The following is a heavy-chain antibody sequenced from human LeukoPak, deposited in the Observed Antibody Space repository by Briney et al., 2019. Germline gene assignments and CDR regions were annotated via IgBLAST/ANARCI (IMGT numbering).Heavy chain of an antibody. Sequence: GSSVKVSCTASGGTFSSYAISWVRQAPGQGLEWMGGIIPIFGTANYAQKFQGRVTITADESTSTAYMELSSLRSEDTAVYYCASLEAAADPWGYWGQGTLVTVSS. D-gene: IGHD6-13*01. CDR3: ASLEAAADPWGY. V-gene: IGHV1-69*01. J-gene: IGHJ4*02. CDR1: GGTFSSYA. CDR2: IIPIFGTA.